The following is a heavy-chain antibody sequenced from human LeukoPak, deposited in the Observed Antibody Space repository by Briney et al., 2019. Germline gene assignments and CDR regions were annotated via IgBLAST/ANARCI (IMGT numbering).Heavy chain of an antibody. J-gene: IGHJ5*02. CDR3: AKRATYCSGGSCYQNWFDP. V-gene: IGHV3-23*01. Sequence: GGSLRLSCAASGFTFSDYYMSWVRQAPGKGLEWVSAISGSGGSTYYADSVKGRFTISRDNSKNTLYLQMNSLRAEDTAVYYCAKRATYCSGGSCYQNWFDPWGQGTLVTVSS. CDR1: GFTFSDYY. CDR2: ISGSGGST. D-gene: IGHD2-15*01.